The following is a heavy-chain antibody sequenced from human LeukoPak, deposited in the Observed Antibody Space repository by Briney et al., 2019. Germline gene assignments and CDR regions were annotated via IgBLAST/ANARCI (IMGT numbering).Heavy chain of an antibody. CDR1: GFTFSDYS. CDR2: ITSTGTTI. CDR3: ARGYLQR. V-gene: IGHV3-11*01. J-gene: IGHJ4*02. D-gene: IGHD4-11*01. Sequence: PGGSLRLSCAASGFTFSDYSMSWVRQPPGKRLEWLSYITSTGTTIWYADSVKGRFAISRDNAKNSLYLQMNTLRAEDTAMYYCARGYLQRWGQGTLLTVSS.